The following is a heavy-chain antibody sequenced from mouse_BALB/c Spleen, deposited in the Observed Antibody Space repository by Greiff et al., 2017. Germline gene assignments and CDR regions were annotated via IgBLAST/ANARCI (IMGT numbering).Heavy chain of an antibody. CDR2: ISNLAYSI. J-gene: IGHJ4*01. CDR3: AREGDYYAMDD. Sequence: EVKLVESGGGLVQPGGSRKLSCAASGFTFSDSGMAWVRQAPGKGPEWVAFISNLAYSIYYADTVTGRFTISSENAKNTLYLEMSSLRSEDTAMYYCAREGDYYAMDDWGQGTSVTVSS. V-gene: IGHV5-15*02. CDR1: GFTFSDSG.